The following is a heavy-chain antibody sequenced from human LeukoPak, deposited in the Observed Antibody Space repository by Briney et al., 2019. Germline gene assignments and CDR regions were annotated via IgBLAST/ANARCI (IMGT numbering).Heavy chain of an antibody. CDR1: GFTFSSYA. CDR3: ARDTILSGSPLDY. CDR2: ISYDGSNK. J-gene: IGHJ4*02. D-gene: IGHD3-10*01. V-gene: IGHV3-30*04. Sequence: GGSLRLSCAASGFTFSSYAMHWVRQAPGKGLEWVAVISYDGSNKYYADSVKGRFTISRDNSKNTLYLQMNSLRAEDTAVYYCARDTILSGSPLDYWGQGTLVTVSS.